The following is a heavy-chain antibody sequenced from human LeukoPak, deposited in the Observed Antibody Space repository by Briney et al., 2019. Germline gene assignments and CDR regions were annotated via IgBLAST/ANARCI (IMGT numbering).Heavy chain of an antibody. J-gene: IGHJ4*02. V-gene: IGHV3-7*01. CDR3: ARAMVWDHGDY. D-gene: IGHD1-14*01. CDR2: IKQDGSEK. Sequence: GGPLRLSCAASGFTVSSNYMSWVRQAPGKGLESVANIKQDGSEKYYVDSVKGRFTVSRDNAKSSLYLQMNSLRAEDTAVYYCARAMVWDHGDYWGQGTLVTVSS. CDR1: GFTVSSNY.